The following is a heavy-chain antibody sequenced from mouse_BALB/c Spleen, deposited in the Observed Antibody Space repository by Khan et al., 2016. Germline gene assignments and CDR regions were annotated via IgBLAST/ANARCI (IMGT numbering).Heavy chain of an antibody. CDR1: GFAFSSYD. J-gene: IGHJ2*01. CDR2: ISSGGGST. Sequence: EVQLGEAGGGLVKPGGSLKLSCAASGFAFSSYDMSWVRQTPEKRLEWVAYISSGGGSTFYPDTVKGRFTISRDNAKNTLYLQMSSLKSEDTAMYYCASGYDYFDYWGQGTTLTVSS. CDR3: ASGYDYFDY. V-gene: IGHV5-12-1*01. D-gene: IGHD2-14*01.